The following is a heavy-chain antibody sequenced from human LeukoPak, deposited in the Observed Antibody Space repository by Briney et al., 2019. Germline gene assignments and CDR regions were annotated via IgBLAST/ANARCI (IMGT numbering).Heavy chain of an antibody. CDR1: GYSISSGYY. V-gene: IGHV4-38-2*02. Sequence: SETLSLTCTVSGYSISSGYYGGWLRPPPGEGLEWIGSNYHSGSTYYNPSLKSRVTISVDTSKNSFSLKLSSVTAADTAVYYCARANYYDSSGYTRGAFDISGQGTMVTVSS. J-gene: IGHJ3*02. CDR2: NYHSGST. CDR3: ARANYYDSSGYTRGAFDI. D-gene: IGHD3-22*01.